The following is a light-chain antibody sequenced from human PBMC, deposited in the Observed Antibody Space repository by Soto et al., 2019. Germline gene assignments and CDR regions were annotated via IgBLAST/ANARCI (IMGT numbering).Light chain of an antibody. CDR3: QQTFSNLLS. Sequence: LPLNHSPTFPSASWGDRGTLACPAKWGHSYYLNWYQHKPGEAPKVLIYSASTLRGGVPSRFSGTGSGTEFTLTISSLQPEDVATYYCQQTFSNLLSFGGGTKVEIK. V-gene: IGKV1-39*01. J-gene: IGKJ4*01. CDR1: WGHSYY. CDR2: SAS.